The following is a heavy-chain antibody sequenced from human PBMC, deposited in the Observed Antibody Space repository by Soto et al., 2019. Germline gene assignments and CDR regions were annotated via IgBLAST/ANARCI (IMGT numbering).Heavy chain of an antibody. V-gene: IGHV4-59*01. CDR2: IYYSGST. D-gene: IGHD3-16*01. J-gene: IGHJ3*02. CDR3: ARSSMILPQNDAFDI. CDR1: GGSISSYY. Sequence: SETLSLTCTVSGGSISSYYWSWIRQPPGKGLEWIGYIYYSGSTNYNPSLKSRVTISVDTSKNQFSLKLSSVTAADSAVYYCARSSMILPQNDAFDIWGQGTMVTVSS.